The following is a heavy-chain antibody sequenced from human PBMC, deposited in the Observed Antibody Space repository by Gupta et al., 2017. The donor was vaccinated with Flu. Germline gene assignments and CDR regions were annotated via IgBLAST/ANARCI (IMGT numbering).Heavy chain of an antibody. D-gene: IGHD2-15*01. Sequence: SISNYYWSWIRQPPGKGLEWIGFIYYSGTTNDNPSLKSRVTMSLDTSQNQFSLILTSVTAADTAVYYGARGYSYSTNWFATWGQGILVTVSS. CDR3: ARGYSYSTNWFAT. CDR2: IYYSGTT. CDR1: SISNYY. V-gene: IGHV4-59*01. J-gene: IGHJ5*02.